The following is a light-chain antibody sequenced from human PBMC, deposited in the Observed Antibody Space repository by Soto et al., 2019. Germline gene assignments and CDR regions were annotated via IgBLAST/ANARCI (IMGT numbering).Light chain of an antibody. V-gene: IGKV3-20*01. J-gene: IGKJ2*01. CDR3: QLYGSSPMYT. CDR1: QSVSNSA. CDR2: GAS. Sequence: EIMLTQSPGTLSLSPGERATLSCRASQSVSNSALAWYLQKPGQAPRLLIYGASSRATGIPDRFSGSGSGTDFTLTISRLEPEYFAVYYCQLYGSSPMYTFGQGTRLEIK.